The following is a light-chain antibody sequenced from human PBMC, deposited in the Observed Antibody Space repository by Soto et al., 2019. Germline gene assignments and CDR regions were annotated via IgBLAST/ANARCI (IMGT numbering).Light chain of an antibody. V-gene: IGKV1-39*01. CDR2: TTS. Sequence: DIQMTQYPDSLSASVGDRVTISCRASQDINVNVNWYQQRPGKAPKLLIYTTSNLHSGVPSRFSGSGSGTDFTLTITSMQPEDSAAYYCQHSHRNPWTFGQGTKVEI. CDR3: QHSHRNPWT. CDR1: QDINVN. J-gene: IGKJ1*01.